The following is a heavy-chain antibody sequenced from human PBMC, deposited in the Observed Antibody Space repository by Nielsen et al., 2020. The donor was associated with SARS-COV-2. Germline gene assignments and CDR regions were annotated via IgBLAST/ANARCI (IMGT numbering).Heavy chain of an antibody. CDR3: AKGDSSGWYAADY. J-gene: IGHJ4*02. CDR1: GFTFSSYA. CDR2: ISYDGSNK. V-gene: IGHV3-30-3*01. D-gene: IGHD6-19*01. Sequence: GESLKISCAASGFTFSSYAMHWVRQAPGKGLEWVAVISYDGSNKYYADSVKSRFTISRDNSKNTLYLQMNSLRAEDTAVYYCAKGDSSGWYAADYWGQGTLVTVSS.